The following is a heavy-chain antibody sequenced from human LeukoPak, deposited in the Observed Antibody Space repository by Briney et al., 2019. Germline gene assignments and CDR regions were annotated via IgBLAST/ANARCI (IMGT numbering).Heavy chain of an antibody. CDR1: GGSFSGYY. D-gene: IGHD3-10*01. V-gene: IGHV4-34*01. CDR2: INHSGST. Sequence: PSETLSLTCAVYGGSFSGYYWSWIRQPPGKGLEWIGEINHSGSTNYNPSLKSRITISVDTPKNQFSLKLSSVTAADTAVYYCARARGVRGVITYGMDVWGKGTTVTVSS. CDR3: ARARGVRGVITYGMDV. J-gene: IGHJ6*04.